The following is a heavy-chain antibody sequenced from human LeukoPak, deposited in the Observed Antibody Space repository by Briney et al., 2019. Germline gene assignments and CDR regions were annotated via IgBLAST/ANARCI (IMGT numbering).Heavy chain of an antibody. D-gene: IGHD3-9*01. CDR3: ARGVLRYFDSGFGY. V-gene: IGHV3-7*01. Sequence: TGGSLRLSCAASGFTFSSYWMSWVRQAPGKGLEWVANIKQDGSEKYYVDSVKGRFTMSRDNAKNSLYLQLNSLRAEDTAVYYCARGVLRYFDSGFGYWGQGTLVTVSS. J-gene: IGHJ4*02. CDR2: IKQDGSEK. CDR1: GFTFSSYW.